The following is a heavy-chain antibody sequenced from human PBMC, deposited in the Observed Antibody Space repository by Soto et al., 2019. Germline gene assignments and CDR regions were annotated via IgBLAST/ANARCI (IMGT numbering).Heavy chain of an antibody. V-gene: IGHV1-18*01. Sequence: GASVKVACKASGFTFTSHGITLVRQAPGQWLEWMGWISADDGHTNFAQKFQGRISMATDTATTTAYMELKSLTSDDTALYSCVGVARRRSGINWLRPWGQ. J-gene: IGHJ5*02. D-gene: IGHD3-3*01. CDR1: GFTFTSHG. CDR2: ISADDGHT. CDR3: VGVARRRSGINWLRP.